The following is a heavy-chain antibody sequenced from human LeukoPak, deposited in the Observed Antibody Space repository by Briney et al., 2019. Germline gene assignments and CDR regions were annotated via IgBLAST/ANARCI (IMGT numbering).Heavy chain of an antibody. V-gene: IGHV3-48*03. CDR2: ISSGSTI. CDR3: ARNGRPIVVEWYFDL. Sequence: QAGGSLRLSCAASGFTFSSYEMNWVRQAPGKGLEWVSYISSGSTIYYADSVKGRFTISRDNAKNSLYLQMNSLRAEDTALYYCARNGRPIVVEWYFDLWGRGTLVTVSS. D-gene: IGHD3-22*01. J-gene: IGHJ2*01. CDR1: GFTFSSYE.